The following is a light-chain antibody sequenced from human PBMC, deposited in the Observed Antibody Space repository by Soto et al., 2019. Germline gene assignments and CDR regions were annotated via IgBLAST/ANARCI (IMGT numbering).Light chain of an antibody. CDR3: CAFTSAGTWV. CDR1: SSDVGSHPL. V-gene: IGLV2-23*01. J-gene: IGLJ3*02. CDR2: VDT. Sequence: QSVLTQPASVSGSPGQSITISCAGTSSDVGSHPLVSWYQQHPGKAPKLMISVDTKRPSGVSSRFSGSKSGNMASLTISGLQAEDEGDYYCCAFTSAGTWVFGGGTKLTVL.